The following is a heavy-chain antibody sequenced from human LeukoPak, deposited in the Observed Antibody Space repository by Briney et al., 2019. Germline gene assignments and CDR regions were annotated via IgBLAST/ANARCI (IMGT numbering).Heavy chain of an antibody. CDR3: AKDLSRYGSGSYNDY. CDR2: ISGSGGST. V-gene: IGHV3-23*01. J-gene: IGHJ4*02. CDR1: GFTFSSYA. D-gene: IGHD3-10*01. Sequence: GGSLRLSCAASGFTFSSYAMSWVRQAPGKGLEWVSAISGSGGSTYYADSVKGRFTISRDNSKNTLYLQMNSLRAEDTAVYYCAKDLSRYGSGSYNDYWGQGTLVTVSS.